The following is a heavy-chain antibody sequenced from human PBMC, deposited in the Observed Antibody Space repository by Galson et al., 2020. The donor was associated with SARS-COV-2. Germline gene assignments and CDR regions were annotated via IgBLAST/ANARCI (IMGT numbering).Heavy chain of an antibody. CDR1: GFTFDDYT. CDR2: ISWDGGST. J-gene: IGHJ3*02. D-gene: IGHD3-22*01. CDR3: AKDHYYDSSIDI. Sequence: GGSLRLSCAASGFTFDDYTMHGVRQAPGKGLEWVSLISWDGGSTYYADSVKGRFTIFRDNSKNSLYLQMNSLRTEDTALYYCAKDHYYDSSIDIWGQGTMVTVSS. V-gene: IGHV3-43*01.